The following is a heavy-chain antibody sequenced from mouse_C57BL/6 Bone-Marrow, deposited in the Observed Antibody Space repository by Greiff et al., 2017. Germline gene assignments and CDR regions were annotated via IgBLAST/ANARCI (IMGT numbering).Heavy chain of an antibody. Sequence: QVQLQQPGAELVKPGASVKLSCKASGYTFTSYWMQWVKQRPGQGLEWIGEIDPSDSYTNYNQKFKGKATLTVVTSSSTAYMQLSSLTSEDSAVYYCAFIWSFAYWGQGTLVTVSA. CDR1: GYTFTSYW. CDR2: IDPSDSYT. V-gene: IGHV1-50*01. CDR3: AFIWSFAY. D-gene: IGHD1-1*02. J-gene: IGHJ3*01.